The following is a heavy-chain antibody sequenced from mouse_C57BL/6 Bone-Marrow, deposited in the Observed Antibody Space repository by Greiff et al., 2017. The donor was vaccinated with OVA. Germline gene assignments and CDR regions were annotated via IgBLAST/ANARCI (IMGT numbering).Heavy chain of an antibody. J-gene: IGHJ1*03. CDR3: ARLDYGSREDWYFDV. CDR1: GYTFTSYG. CDR2: IYPRSGNT. Sequence: QVQLQQSGAELARPGASVKLSCKASGYTFTSYGISWVKQRTGQGLEWIGEIYPRSGNTYYNEKFKGKATLTADKSSSTAYMELRSLRSEDSEVYCCARLDYGSREDWYFDVWGTGTTVTVSS. D-gene: IGHD1-1*01. V-gene: IGHV1-81*01.